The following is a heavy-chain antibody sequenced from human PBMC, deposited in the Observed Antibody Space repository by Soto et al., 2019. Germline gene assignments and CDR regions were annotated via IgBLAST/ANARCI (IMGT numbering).Heavy chain of an antibody. Sequence: QVQLVQSGAEVKKPGSSVNVSCKASGGTFSSYAISWVRQAPGQGLEWMGGIIPIFGTANYAQKFQGRVTITADESTSTAYMELSSLRSEDTAVYYCARDPEYKWNYGRTNYGMDVWGQGTTVTVSS. V-gene: IGHV1-69*01. CDR3: ARDPEYKWNYGRTNYGMDV. CDR2: IIPIFGTA. CDR1: GGTFSSYA. J-gene: IGHJ6*02. D-gene: IGHD1-7*01.